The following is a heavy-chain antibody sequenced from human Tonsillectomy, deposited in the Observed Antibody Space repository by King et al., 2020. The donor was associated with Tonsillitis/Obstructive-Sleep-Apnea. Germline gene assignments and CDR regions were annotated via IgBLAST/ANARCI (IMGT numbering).Heavy chain of an antibody. V-gene: IGHV7-4-1*02. J-gene: IGHJ4*02. CDR2: INTNTGNP. CDR3: ARDWVFSSSSGFDY. CDR1: GYTFTTYA. D-gene: IGHD6-6*01. Sequence: QLVQSGSELKKPGVSVKVSCKASGYTFTTYAMNWVRQAPGQGLEWMGWINTNTGNPTYVQGFTGRFVFSLDTSVSTAYLQISSLKAEDTAVYYCARDWVFSSSSGFDYWGQGTLVTVSS.